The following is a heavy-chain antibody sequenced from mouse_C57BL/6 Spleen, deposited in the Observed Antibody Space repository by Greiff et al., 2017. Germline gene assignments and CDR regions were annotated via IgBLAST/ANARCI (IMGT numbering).Heavy chain of an antibody. CDR2: IYPSSGNT. Sequence: QVQLQQPGAELARPGASVKLSCKASGYTFTSYGISWVQQRTGQGLEWIGEIYPSSGNTYYHEKFKGKATLTADNSSSTAYMELRSLTSGDSAVNFCARRKGYDDKWDFDDWGQGTTLTVSS. CDR1: GYTFTSYG. J-gene: IGHJ2*01. D-gene: IGHD2-2*01. V-gene: IGHV1-81*01. CDR3: ARRKGYDDKWDFDD.